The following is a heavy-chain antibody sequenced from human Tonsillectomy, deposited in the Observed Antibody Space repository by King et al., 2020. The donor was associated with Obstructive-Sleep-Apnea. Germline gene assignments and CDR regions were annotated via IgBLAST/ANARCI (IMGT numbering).Heavy chain of an antibody. CDR2: IYHSGST. CDR3: ASGWRGGHRLRPFPHYYGMDV. J-gene: IGHJ6*02. CDR1: GRSFSGYY. D-gene: IGHD3-10*01. Sequence: VQLQQWGAGLLKPSETLSLTCAVYGRSFSGYYWSWIRQPPGKGLEWIGEIYHSGSTDYNPSLTSRVTISVDTSKNKFSLKLSSVTAADTAVYYCASGWRGGHRLRPFPHYYGMDVWGQGTTVTVSS. V-gene: IGHV4-34*01.